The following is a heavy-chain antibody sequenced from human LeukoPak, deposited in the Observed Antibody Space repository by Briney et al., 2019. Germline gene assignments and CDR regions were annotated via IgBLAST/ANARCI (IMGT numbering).Heavy chain of an antibody. J-gene: IGHJ4*02. CDR3: ARDRSSGWYNRPADY. CDR1: GYTFTSYA. Sequence: ASVKVSCKASGYTFTSYAMQWVRQAPGQRLEWMGWINGGNGNTKYSQKFQGRVTITRDTSASTAYMELSSLRSEDTAVYYCARDRSSGWYNRPADYWGQGTLVTVSS. D-gene: IGHD6-19*01. CDR2: INGGNGNT. V-gene: IGHV1-3*01.